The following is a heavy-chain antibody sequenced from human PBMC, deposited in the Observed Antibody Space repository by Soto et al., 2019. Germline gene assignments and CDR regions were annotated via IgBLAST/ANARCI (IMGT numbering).Heavy chain of an antibody. CDR3: ARDRSSIAARLDAFDI. V-gene: IGHV3-33*08. Sequence: GGSLRLPCAASGFTFSSYGMHWVRQAPGKGLEWVAVIWYDGSNKYYADSVKGRFTISRDNSKNTLYLQMNSLRAEDTAVYYCARDRSSIAARLDAFDIWGQGTMVTVSS. J-gene: IGHJ3*02. D-gene: IGHD6-6*01. CDR2: IWYDGSNK. CDR1: GFTFSSYG.